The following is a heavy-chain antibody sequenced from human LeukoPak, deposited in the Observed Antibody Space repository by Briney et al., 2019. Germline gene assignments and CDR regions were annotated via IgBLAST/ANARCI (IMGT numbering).Heavy chain of an antibody. CDR3: AADDYDAFDI. Sequence: KAGGSLRLSCAASGFTFSSYGMHWVRQAPGKGLEWVSNISSSSSIIYYADSVKGRFTISRDNAKNSLYLQMNSLRAEDTAVYYCAADDYDAFDIWGQGTMVTVSS. CDR1: GFTFSSYG. D-gene: IGHD1-1*01. J-gene: IGHJ3*02. V-gene: IGHV3-48*01. CDR2: ISSSSSII.